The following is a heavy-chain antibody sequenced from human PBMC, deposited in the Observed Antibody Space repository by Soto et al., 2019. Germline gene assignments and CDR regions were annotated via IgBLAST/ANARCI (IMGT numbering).Heavy chain of an antibody. CDR2: ISSSGGST. CDR3: AKDQYYDSSGYNYFDY. V-gene: IGHV3-23*01. D-gene: IGHD3-22*01. Sequence: PGGSLRLSCAASGFTFSSYAMSWVRQAPGKGLEWVSTISSSGGSTYYADSVKGRFTISRDNSKNTLYLQMNSLRAEYTAVYYCAKDQYYDSSGYNYFDYWGQGTLVTVSS. J-gene: IGHJ4*02. CDR1: GFTFSSYA.